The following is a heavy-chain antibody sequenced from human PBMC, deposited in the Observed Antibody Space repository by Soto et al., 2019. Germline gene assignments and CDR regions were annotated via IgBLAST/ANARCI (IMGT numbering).Heavy chain of an antibody. CDR1: GYTFTSYG. Sequence: ASVKVSCKASGYTFTSYGISWVRQAPGQGLEWMGWISAYNGNTNYAQKLQGRVTMTTDTSTSTAYMELRSLRSDDTAVYYCARVPWTGYCSGCSCLAWFDPWGQGTLVTVSS. V-gene: IGHV1-18*04. D-gene: IGHD2-15*01. J-gene: IGHJ5*02. CDR2: ISAYNGNT. CDR3: ARVPWTGYCSGCSCLAWFDP.